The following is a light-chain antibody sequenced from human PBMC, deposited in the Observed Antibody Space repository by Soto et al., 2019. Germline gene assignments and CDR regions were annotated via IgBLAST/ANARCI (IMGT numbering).Light chain of an antibody. V-gene: IGKV3-20*01. Sequence: EIVLTQSPGTLSLSPGERATLSCRASQSVSSSYLAWYQQKPGQAPRLLIYGASSRATGIPDRFSGSGAGTHFTITISRLEPEDVAVYYCQQYGSSRTFGRGTKVEIK. CDR2: GAS. J-gene: IGKJ1*01. CDR1: QSVSSSY. CDR3: QQYGSSRT.